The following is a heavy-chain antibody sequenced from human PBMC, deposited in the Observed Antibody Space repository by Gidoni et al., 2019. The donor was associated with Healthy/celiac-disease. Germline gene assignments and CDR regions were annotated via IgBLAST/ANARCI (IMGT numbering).Heavy chain of an antibody. Sequence: EVQLLESGGGLVQPGGSLRLSCAASGFTFSSYAMSWVRQAPGKGLEWVSAIIGSGGSTYYADSVKGRFTISRDNAKNTLYLQMNSLRAEDTAVYYCATRGIAAGGYYFDYWGQGTLVTVSS. J-gene: IGHJ4*02. CDR3: ATRGIAAGGYYFDY. V-gene: IGHV3-23*01. D-gene: IGHD6-13*01. CDR1: GFTFSSYA. CDR2: IIGSGGST.